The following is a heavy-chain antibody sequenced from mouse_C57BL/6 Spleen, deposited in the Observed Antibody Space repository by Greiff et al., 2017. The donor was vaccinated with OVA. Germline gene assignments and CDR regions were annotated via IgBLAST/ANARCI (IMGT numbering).Heavy chain of an antibody. D-gene: IGHD2-2*01. Sequence: EVQLVESGGGLVKPGGSLKLSCAASGFTFSSYAMSWVRQTPEKRLEWVATISDGGSYTYYPDNVKGRFTISRDNAKNNLYLQMSHLKSEDTAMYYCARDRGYPHFDYWGQGTTLTVSS. CDR3: ARDRGYPHFDY. V-gene: IGHV5-4*01. CDR2: ISDGGSYT. J-gene: IGHJ2*01. CDR1: GFTFSSYA.